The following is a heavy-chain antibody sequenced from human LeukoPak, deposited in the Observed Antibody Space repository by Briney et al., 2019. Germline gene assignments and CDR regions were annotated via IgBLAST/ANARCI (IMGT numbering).Heavy chain of an antibody. D-gene: IGHD4-17*01. J-gene: IGHJ5*02. V-gene: IGHV4-31*03. CDR1: GGSISSGGYY. CDR3: ARELTTVRPPDNWFDP. CDR2: IYYSGST. Sequence: SQTLSLTCTVSGGSISSGGYYWSWIRQHPGKGLEWIEYIYYSGSTYYDPSLKSRVTISVETSKNQFSLKLSSVTAADTAVYYCARELTTVRPPDNWFDPWGQGTLVTVSS.